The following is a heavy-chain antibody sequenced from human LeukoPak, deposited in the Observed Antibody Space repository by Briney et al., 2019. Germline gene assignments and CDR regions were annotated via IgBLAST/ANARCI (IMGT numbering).Heavy chain of an antibody. D-gene: IGHD3-22*01. CDR1: GFTFTNYA. CDR3: AKDLFYDRSGYYYPPFDY. CDR2: ISCSGGST. V-gene: IGHV3-23*01. J-gene: IGHJ4*02. Sequence: PGGSLRLSCAASGFTFTNYAMSWVRQAPGKGLEWVSAISCSGGSTYYADSVKGRFTISRDNSKNTLYLQMNSLRAEDTAVYYCAKDLFYDRSGYYYPPFDYRGQGTLVTVSS.